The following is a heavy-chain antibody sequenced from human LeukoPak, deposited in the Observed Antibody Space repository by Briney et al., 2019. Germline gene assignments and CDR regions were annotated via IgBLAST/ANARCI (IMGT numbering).Heavy chain of an antibody. V-gene: IGHV4-34*01. CDR1: GGSFSGYY. J-gene: IGHJ4*02. D-gene: IGHD4-17*01. Sequence: SETLSLTCAVYGGSFSGYYWSWIRQPPGKGLEWIGEINHSGSTNYNPSLKSRVTISVDTSKNQFSLKLSSVTAADTAVYYCARHLTMYGDLYYFDYWGQGTLVTVSS. CDR2: INHSGST. CDR3: ARHLTMYGDLYYFDY.